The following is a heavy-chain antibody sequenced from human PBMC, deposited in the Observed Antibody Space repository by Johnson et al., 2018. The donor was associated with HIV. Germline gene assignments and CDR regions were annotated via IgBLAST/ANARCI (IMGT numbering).Heavy chain of an antibody. D-gene: IGHD6-19*01. V-gene: IGHV3-30*19. CDR1: GFTFSSYG. J-gene: IGHJ3*02. CDR3: ARDRWLGDAFDI. Sequence: HVQLVESGGGVVHPGKSLRLSCVGSGFTFSSYGMHWVRQAPGEGLDWVAFISRDGGTEYYADSVKGRFAISRDSSKNTLYLQMNSLRPDDSAVYYCARDRWLGDAFDIWGQGTMVTVSS. CDR2: ISRDGGTE.